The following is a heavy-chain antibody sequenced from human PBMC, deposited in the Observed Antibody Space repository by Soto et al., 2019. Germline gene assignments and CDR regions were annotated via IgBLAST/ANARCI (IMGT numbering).Heavy chain of an antibody. Sequence: QLQLQESGSGLVKPSQTLSLTCAVSGGSISSGGYSWSWIRQPPGKGLEWIGYIYHSGSTYYNPSLKSRVTISVDRSKNQFSLKLSSVTAAHTAVYYCASSNYHSQIPLYYWGQGTLVTVSS. CDR1: GGSISSGGYS. V-gene: IGHV4-30-2*01. CDR2: IYHSGST. D-gene: IGHD3-22*01. CDR3: ASSNYHSQIPLYY. J-gene: IGHJ4*02.